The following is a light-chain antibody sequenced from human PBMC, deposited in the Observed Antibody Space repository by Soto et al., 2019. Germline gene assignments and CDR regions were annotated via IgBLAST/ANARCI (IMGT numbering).Light chain of an antibody. V-gene: IGLV6-57*04. J-gene: IGLJ2*01. CDR3: QSYDSSIPHVV. Sequence: NFMLTQPHSVSESPGKTVTISCTRSSGSIASNYVQWYQQRPGSAPTTVIYEDNQRPSGVPDRFSGSIDSSSNSASLTISGLKTEDEADYYCQSYDSSIPHVVFGGGTKVTVL. CDR1: SGSIASNY. CDR2: EDN.